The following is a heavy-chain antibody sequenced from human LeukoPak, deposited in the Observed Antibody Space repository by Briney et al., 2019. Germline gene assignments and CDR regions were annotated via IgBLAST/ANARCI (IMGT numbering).Heavy chain of an antibody. CDR1: GFTFSSYA. J-gene: IGHJ2*01. CDR3: AKDSVSTGDPWYFDL. Sequence: PGGSLRLSCAASGFTFSSYAMSRVRQAPGKGLEWVSAISGSGGSTYYADSVKGRFTISRDNSKNTLYLQMNSLRAEDTAVYYCAKDSVSTGDPWYFDLWGRGTLVTVSS. D-gene: IGHD7-27*01. CDR2: ISGSGGST. V-gene: IGHV3-23*01.